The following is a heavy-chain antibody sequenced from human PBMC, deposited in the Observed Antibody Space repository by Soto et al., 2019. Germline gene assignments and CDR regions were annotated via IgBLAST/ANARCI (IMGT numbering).Heavy chain of an antibody. V-gene: IGHV1-69*06. CDR1: GGTFSSYA. D-gene: IGHD3-10*01. J-gene: IGHJ6*02. CDR3: ASPPWVYGSGSYPYYYYGMDV. CDR2: IIPIFGTA. Sequence: SVKVSCNASGGTFSSYAISWVRQAPGQGLEWMGGIIPIFGTANYAQKFQGRVTITADKSTSTAYMELSSLRSEDTAVYYCASPPWVYGSGSYPYYYYGMDVWGQGTKVTVSS.